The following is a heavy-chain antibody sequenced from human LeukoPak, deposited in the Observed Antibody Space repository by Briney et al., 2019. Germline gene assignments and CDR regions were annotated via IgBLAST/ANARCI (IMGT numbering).Heavy chain of an antibody. J-gene: IGHJ6*03. CDR3: ARYLPSARFGYYGSRSYCYYMDV. CDR1: GYFIRSGFY. D-gene: IGHD3-10*01. CDR2: CYHSGST. V-gene: IGHV4-38-2*02. Sequence: KTSETLSLTCTVSGYFIRSGFYWGWIRQPPGKGLEWIGRCYHSGSTYYNPSLESRVTISLDTSKNQLSLKLTSVTAADTAVYYCARYLPSARFGYYGSRSYCYYMDVWGKGTTVTISS.